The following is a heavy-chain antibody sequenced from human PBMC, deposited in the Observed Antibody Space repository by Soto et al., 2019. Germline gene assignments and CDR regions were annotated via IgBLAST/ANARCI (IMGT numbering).Heavy chain of an antibody. CDR1: GFSLSTSGVG. D-gene: IGHD3-16*01. CDR2: IYWDDDK. Sequence: QITLKESGPTLVKPTQTLTLTCTFSGFSLSTSGVGVGWIRQPPGKGLEWLALIYWDDDKRYSPSLKSRLTITKDSSKNQVVLTMNNMDPVDTATYYCAHRRRGSYFDSWGQGTLVTVSS. CDR3: AHRRRGSYFDS. J-gene: IGHJ4*02. V-gene: IGHV2-5*02.